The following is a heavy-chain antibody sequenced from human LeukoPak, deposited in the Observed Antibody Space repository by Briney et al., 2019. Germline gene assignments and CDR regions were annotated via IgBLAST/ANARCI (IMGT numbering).Heavy chain of an antibody. D-gene: IGHD3-22*01. J-gene: IGHJ4*02. CDR1: GFTFSTYW. V-gene: IGHV3-7*01. CDR3: AREELDTRGYVDY. Sequence: PGGSLRLSCAGSGFTFSTYWMSWVRQAPGKGLDWVANIKQDGTDKYYVDSVKGRFTISRDNAKNLLYLQMNSLRAEDTAVYYCAREELDTRGYVDYWGQGTLVTVSS. CDR2: IKQDGTDK.